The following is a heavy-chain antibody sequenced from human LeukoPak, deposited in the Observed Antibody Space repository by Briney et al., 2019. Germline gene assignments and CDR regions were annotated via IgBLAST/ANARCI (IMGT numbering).Heavy chain of an antibody. J-gene: IGHJ5*02. Sequence: GESLKISCKGSGYRFSTYWIGWVRQMPGKGLEWMGIIYPGDSDTRYSPSFQGQVTISADKSISTAYLQWSTLTASDTAMYYCARTPNHSSWYKWFDPWGQGTLVTVSS. CDR1: GYRFSTYW. D-gene: IGHD6-13*01. V-gene: IGHV5-51*01. CDR3: ARTPNHSSWYKWFDP. CDR2: IYPGDSDT.